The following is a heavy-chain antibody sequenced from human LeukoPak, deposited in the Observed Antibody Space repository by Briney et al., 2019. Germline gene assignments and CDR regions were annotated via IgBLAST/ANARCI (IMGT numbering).Heavy chain of an antibody. V-gene: IGHV4-59*01. CDR3: ARGGNSGYLRQPFDY. CDR2: IYYSRST. D-gene: IGHD5-12*01. J-gene: IGHJ4*02. CDR1: GVSISSYF. Sequence: PSQTLSLTCTVSGVSISSYFRSWIRQAPGQVLEWIGYIYYSRSTNYTPSLQSRVTISVDTSKNQFSLKLSSVTAADTAVYYCARGGNSGYLRQPFDYWGQGTLVTVSS.